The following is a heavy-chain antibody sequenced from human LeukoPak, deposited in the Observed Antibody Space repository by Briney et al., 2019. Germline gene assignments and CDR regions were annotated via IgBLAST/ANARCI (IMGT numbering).Heavy chain of an antibody. V-gene: IGHV1-69*04. CDR1: GGTFSSYA. D-gene: IGHD6-19*01. J-gene: IGHJ6*02. CDR3: ARDDIAVAGPYANYYYGMDV. Sequence: SVKVSCKASGGTFSSYAISWVRQAPGQGLEWMGRTIPILGIANYAQKFQGRVTITADKSTSTAYMELSSLRSEDTAVYYCARDDIAVAGPYANYYYGMDVWGQGTMVTVSS. CDR2: TIPILGIA.